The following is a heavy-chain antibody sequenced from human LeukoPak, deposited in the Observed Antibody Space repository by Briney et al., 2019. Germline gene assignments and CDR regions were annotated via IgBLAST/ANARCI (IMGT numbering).Heavy chain of an antibody. D-gene: IGHD2-2*01. V-gene: IGHV5-51*01. J-gene: IGHJ6*03. CDR1: GYSFTSYW. CDR2: IYPGDSAT. Sequence: GESLKISCKGSGYSFTSYWIGWVRQMPGKGLEWMGIIYPGDSATRYSPSFQGQVTISAAKSISTAYLQWSSLKASDTAMYYCARVVVPAAASYYYYMDVWGKGTTVTVSS. CDR3: ARVVVPAAASYYYYMDV.